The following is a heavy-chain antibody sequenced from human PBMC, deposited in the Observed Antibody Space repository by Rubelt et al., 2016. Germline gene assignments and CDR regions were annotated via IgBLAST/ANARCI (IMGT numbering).Heavy chain of an antibody. D-gene: IGHD3-22*01. CDR1: GGSISSYY. CDR3: AREGSSGYYSY. V-gene: IGHV4-59*08. CDR2: IFYSWST. J-gene: IGHJ4*02. Sequence: QVQLQESGPGLVKPSETLSLTCTVSGGSISSYYWSWIRQPPGKGLEWIGYIFYSWSTNYNPSLKSRVPISVDTSKNQFSLKLSSVTAADTAVYYCAREGSSGYYSYWGQGTLVTVSS.